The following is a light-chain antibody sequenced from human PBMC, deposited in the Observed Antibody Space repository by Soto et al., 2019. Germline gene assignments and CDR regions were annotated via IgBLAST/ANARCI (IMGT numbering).Light chain of an antibody. V-gene: IGKV3-20*01. CDR3: QLRRT. Sequence: EIVLPQSPGTLSLSPGEIVTLSCRASHIPSSSYLAWYGQKPGQAPSVLMYGASSRPAGIPDRFSGSGSGTDFTLTISRLEPEDFAVYYCQLRRTFGQGTKVEIK. CDR2: GAS. CDR1: HIPSSSY. J-gene: IGKJ1*01.